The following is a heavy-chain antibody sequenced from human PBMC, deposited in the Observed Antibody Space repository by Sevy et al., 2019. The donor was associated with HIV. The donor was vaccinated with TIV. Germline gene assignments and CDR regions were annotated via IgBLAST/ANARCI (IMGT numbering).Heavy chain of an antibody. D-gene: IGHD3-22*01. CDR3: AKEGGGYNYDSSGLFDY. Sequence: GGSLRLSCAASGFTFSSYAMTWVRQAPGKGLEWVSGISGSGYSTYYAYSVKGRFTISRDNSKNTLYLQMNSLRAEDTAVYYWAKEGGGYNYDSSGLFDYWGQGTLVTVSS. J-gene: IGHJ4*02. CDR2: ISGSGYST. V-gene: IGHV3-23*01. CDR1: GFTFSSYA.